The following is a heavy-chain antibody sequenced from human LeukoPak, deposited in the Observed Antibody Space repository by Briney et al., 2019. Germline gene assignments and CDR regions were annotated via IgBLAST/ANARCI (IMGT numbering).Heavy chain of an antibody. Sequence: GGSLRLSCAASGFTFSNYWMSWVRQAPGKGREWVANIKQDGSEKYYVDSVKGRFTISRDNAKNSLYLQMNSLRAEDTAVYYCARDGGAVADSSEGFDYWGQGTLVTVSS. V-gene: IGHV3-7*01. J-gene: IGHJ4*02. CDR1: GFTFSNYW. CDR2: IKQDGSEK. D-gene: IGHD6-19*01. CDR3: ARDGGAVADSSEGFDY.